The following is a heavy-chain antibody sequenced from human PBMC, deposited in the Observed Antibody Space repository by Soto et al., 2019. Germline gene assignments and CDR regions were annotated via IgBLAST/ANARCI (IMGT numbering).Heavy chain of an antibody. J-gene: IGHJ4*02. CDR3: ARETGLRSSGWSYYFDF. V-gene: IGHV3-48*02. CDR2: ISGSGGTI. Sequence: EVQLVESGGGMVQPGGSLRVSCAASGFTLSSYSMHWVRQAPGKGLEWVSYISGSGGTIYYADSVKGRFTISRHNAKNSLAVQMNSLRDDDPAVYFCARETGLRSSGWSYYFDFWGQGTRVTVSS. CDR1: GFTLSSYS. D-gene: IGHD6-19*01.